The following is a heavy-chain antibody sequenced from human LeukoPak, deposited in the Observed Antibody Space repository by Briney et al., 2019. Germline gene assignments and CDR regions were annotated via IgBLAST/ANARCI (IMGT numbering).Heavy chain of an antibody. CDR1: GFTFSSYW. Sequence: GGSLRLSCAASGFTFSSYWMSWVRQAPGKGLEWVSAISGSGGSTYYADSVKGRFTISRDNSKNTLYLQMNSLRAEDTAVYYCASYCGGDCYNFQHWGQGTLVTVSS. J-gene: IGHJ1*01. CDR2: ISGSGGST. D-gene: IGHD2-21*02. V-gene: IGHV3-23*01. CDR3: ASYCGGDCYNFQH.